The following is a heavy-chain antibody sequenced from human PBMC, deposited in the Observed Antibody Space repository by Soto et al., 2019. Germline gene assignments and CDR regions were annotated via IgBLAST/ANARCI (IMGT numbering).Heavy chain of an antibody. D-gene: IGHD3-22*01. V-gene: IGHV1-3*01. J-gene: IGHJ5*02. Sequence: QVQLVQSGAEVKKPGASVKVSCKASGYTFTSYAMHWVRQAPGQRLEWMGWINAGNGNTKYSQKFQGRVTITRDTSASTAYMELSSLRSEDTAVYYCARVYDSSGYPTELPYRWGQGTLVTVSS. CDR2: INAGNGNT. CDR3: ARVYDSSGYPTELPYR. CDR1: GYTFTSYA.